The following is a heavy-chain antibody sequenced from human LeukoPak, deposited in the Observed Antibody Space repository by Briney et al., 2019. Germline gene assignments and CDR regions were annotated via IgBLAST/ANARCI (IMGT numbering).Heavy chain of an antibody. V-gene: IGHV4-59*01. Sequence: PSETLSLTCTVSGGSISSYYWSWIRQPPGKGLEWIGYIYYSGSTNYNPSLKSRVTISVDTSKNQFSLKLSSVTAADTAVYYCARGRGVLWFGEPYDAFDIWGQGTMVTVSS. D-gene: IGHD3-10*01. CDR1: GGSISSYY. J-gene: IGHJ3*02. CDR2: IYYSGST. CDR3: ARGRGVLWFGEPYDAFDI.